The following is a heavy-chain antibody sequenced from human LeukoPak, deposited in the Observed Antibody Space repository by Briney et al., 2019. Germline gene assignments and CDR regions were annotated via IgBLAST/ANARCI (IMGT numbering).Heavy chain of an antibody. Sequence: PGGSLRLSCAAAGFTFSRYGMHWVRQAPGKGLVWVSHVKADGRTSNYADSVKGRFTISRDNAKNSLYLQMNSLRAEDTALYYCAKARLGWFGEGPNNYYFDYWGQGTLVTVSS. CDR2: VKADGRTS. V-gene: IGHV3-74*01. CDR3: AKARLGWFGEGPNNYYFDY. D-gene: IGHD3-10*01. CDR1: GFTFSRYG. J-gene: IGHJ4*02.